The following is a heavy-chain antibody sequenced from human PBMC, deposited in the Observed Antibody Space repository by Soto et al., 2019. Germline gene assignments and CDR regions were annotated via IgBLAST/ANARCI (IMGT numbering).Heavy chain of an antibody. CDR3: ARDITLSDDNIDY. V-gene: IGHV3-21*01. Sequence: GGSLRLSCAASGFTFSSYSMNWVRQAPGKGLEWVSSISSSSSYIYYADSVKGRFTISRDNAKNSLYLQMNSLRAEDTAVYYCARDITLSDDNIDYWGQGTLVTVSS. CDR2: ISSSSSYI. D-gene: IGHD3-10*01. J-gene: IGHJ4*02. CDR1: GFTFSSYS.